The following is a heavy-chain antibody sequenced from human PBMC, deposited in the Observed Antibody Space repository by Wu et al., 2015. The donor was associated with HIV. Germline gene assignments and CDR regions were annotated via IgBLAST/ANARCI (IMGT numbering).Heavy chain of an antibody. CDR1: GYTFTDCY. V-gene: IGHV1-2*02. J-gene: IGHJ4*02. D-gene: IGHD3-22*01. Sequence: QVQLLQSGAEVKKPGASVMVSCKASGYTFTDCYMYWVRQAPGQGLEWMGWINPNRGGTKYAQKFQGRVTMTRDTAVSTAYMELNSLRSDDTAVYYCARLQSLSGFYSNADYWGQGTLVTVSS. CDR3: ARLQSLSGFYSNADY. CDR2: INPNRGGT.